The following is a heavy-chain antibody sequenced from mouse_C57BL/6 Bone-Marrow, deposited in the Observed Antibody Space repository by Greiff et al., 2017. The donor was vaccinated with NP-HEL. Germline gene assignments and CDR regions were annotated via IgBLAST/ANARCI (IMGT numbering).Heavy chain of an antibody. Sequence: EVQLQQSGPVLVKPGASVKMSCKASGYTFTDYYMNWVKQSHGKSLEWIGVINPYNGGTSYNQKFKGKATLTVDKSSNTASMELNSLTSEDSAVYYCASGTVVAHCDYWGQGTTLTVSS. D-gene: IGHD1-1*01. CDR1: GYTFTDYY. J-gene: IGHJ2*01. V-gene: IGHV1-19*01. CDR3: ASGTVVAHCDY. CDR2: INPYNGGT.